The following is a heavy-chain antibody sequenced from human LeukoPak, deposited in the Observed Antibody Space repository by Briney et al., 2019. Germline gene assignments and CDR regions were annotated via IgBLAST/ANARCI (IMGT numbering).Heavy chain of an antibody. CDR1: GFTFSSYA. CDR3: AKAWGSGYSPAAEYFQH. D-gene: IGHD3-22*01. Sequence: GGSLRLSCAASGFTFSSYAMSWVRQAPGKGLEWVSAILGSGGSTYYADSVKGRFTISRDNSKNTLYLQMNSLRAEDTAVYYCAKAWGSGYSPAAEYFQHWGQGTLVTVRS. V-gene: IGHV3-23*01. CDR2: ILGSGGST. J-gene: IGHJ1*01.